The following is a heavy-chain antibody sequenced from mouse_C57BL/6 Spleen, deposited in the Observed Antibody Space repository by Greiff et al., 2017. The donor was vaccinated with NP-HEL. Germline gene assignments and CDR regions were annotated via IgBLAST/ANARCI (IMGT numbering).Heavy chain of an antibody. Sequence: QVQLQQSGAELVKPGASVKLSCKASGYTFTSYWMQWVKQRPGQGLEWIGEIDPSDSYTNYNQKFKGKATLTVDTSSSTAYMQLSSLTSEDSAVYYCARSDDGYSYFDYWGQGTTLTVSS. CDR1: GYTFTSYW. D-gene: IGHD2-3*01. CDR3: ARSDDGYSYFDY. V-gene: IGHV1-50*01. J-gene: IGHJ2*01. CDR2: IDPSDSYT.